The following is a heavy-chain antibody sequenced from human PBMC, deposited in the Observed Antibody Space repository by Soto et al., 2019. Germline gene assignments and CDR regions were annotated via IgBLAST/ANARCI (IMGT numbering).Heavy chain of an antibody. CDR3: ARDGFPYSYGPGVFDY. J-gene: IGHJ4*02. V-gene: IGHV4-4*07. D-gene: IGHD5-18*01. CDR1: GGSISSYY. CDR2: IYTSGST. Sequence: LSLTCTVSGGSISSYYWSWIRQPAGKGLEWIGRIYTSGSTNYNPSLKSRVTMSVDTSKNQFSLKLSSVTAEDTAVYYCARDGFPYSYGPGVFDYWGQGTLVTVSS.